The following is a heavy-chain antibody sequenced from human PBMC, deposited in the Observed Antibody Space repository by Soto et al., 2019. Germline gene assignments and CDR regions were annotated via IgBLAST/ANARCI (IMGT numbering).Heavy chain of an antibody. Sequence: GASVKVSCKASGYTFTSYAMHWVRQAPGQRLEWMGWINAGNGNTKYSQKCQGRVTITRDTSASTAYMELSSLRSEDTAVYYCARVGITGTPYYFDYWGQGTLVTFSS. D-gene: IGHD1-7*01. CDR3: ARVGITGTPYYFDY. CDR2: INAGNGNT. V-gene: IGHV1-3*01. J-gene: IGHJ4*02. CDR1: GYTFTSYA.